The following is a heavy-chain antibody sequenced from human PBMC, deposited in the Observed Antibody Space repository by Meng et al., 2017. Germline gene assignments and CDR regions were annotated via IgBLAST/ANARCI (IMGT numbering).Heavy chain of an antibody. Sequence: VQLVGAGGGVVQPGGSLRLSCAASGFTVSSNYMSWVRQAPGKGLEWVSVIYSGGSTYYADSVKGRFTISRDNSKNTLFLQMNSLRAEDTAVYYCARAEELLYYFDYWGQGTLVTVSS. CDR2: IYSGGST. CDR3: ARAEELLYYFDY. CDR1: GFTVSSNY. J-gene: IGHJ4*02. V-gene: IGHV3-66*02. D-gene: IGHD1-26*01.